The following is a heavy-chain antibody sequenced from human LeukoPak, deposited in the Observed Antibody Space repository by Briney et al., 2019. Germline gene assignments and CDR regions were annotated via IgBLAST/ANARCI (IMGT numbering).Heavy chain of an antibody. CDR2: ISSSGSTI. Sequence: GGSLRLSCAASGFTFSDYYMSWIRQAPGKGLEWVSYISSSGSTIYYADSVKGRFTISRDNAKNSLYLQMNSLRAEDTAVYYCARVGRDGYNFRGPYYFDYWGQGTLVTVSS. J-gene: IGHJ4*02. CDR1: GFTFSDYY. CDR3: ARVGRDGYNFRGPYYFDY. V-gene: IGHV3-11*04. D-gene: IGHD5-24*01.